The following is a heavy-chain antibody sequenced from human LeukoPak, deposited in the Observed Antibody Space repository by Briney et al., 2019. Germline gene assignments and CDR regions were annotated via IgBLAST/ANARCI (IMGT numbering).Heavy chain of an antibody. J-gene: IGHJ4*02. CDR1: GGTFSSYA. Sequence: ASVKVSCKASGGTFSSYAISWVRQAPGQGLEWMGRIIPIFGIANYAQKFQGRVTITADKSTSTAYMELSSLRSEDTAVYYCARNLVGPTDVDYWGQGTPVTVSA. CDR3: ARNLVGPTDVDY. CDR2: IIPIFGIA. V-gene: IGHV1-69*04. D-gene: IGHD1-26*01.